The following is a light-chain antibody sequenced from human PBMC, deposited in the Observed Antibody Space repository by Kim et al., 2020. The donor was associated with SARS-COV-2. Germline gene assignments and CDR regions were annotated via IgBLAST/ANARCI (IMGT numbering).Light chain of an antibody. V-gene: IGLV4-69*01. CDR1: SGHSSYA. Sequence: GASVKLTCALSSGHSSYAIAWHQQKPEKGPRYLMKVNSDGSHSAGDGIPDRFSGSSSGAERYLTISSLQSEDEADYYCQSWGTGMVFGGGTQLTVL. CDR2: VNSDGSH. J-gene: IGLJ3*02. CDR3: QSWGTGMV.